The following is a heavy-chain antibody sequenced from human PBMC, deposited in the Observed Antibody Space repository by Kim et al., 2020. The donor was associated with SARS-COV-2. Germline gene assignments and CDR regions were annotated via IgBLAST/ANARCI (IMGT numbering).Heavy chain of an antibody. CDR1: GFTVSNTY. CDR3: ARAPSTYFVY. J-gene: IGHJ4*02. Sequence: GGSLRLSCVVSGFTVSNTYMSWVRQAPGKGLEWVSIIYGGGSTYYADSVKGRFTISRDDSRNTVYLQMNSVRAEDKAVYFCARAPSTYFVYWGQGTLVTV. CDR2: IYGGGST. V-gene: IGHV3-66*01.